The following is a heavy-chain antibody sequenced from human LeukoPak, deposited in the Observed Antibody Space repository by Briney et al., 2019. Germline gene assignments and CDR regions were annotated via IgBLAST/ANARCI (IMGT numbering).Heavy chain of an antibody. Sequence: SETLSLTCTVSGASIGNYYWSWIRQPPGKGLEWIGYISQNGYTKYTPSLKSRVTISRDTSENQFSLILSSVTAADTAVYYCTRHDVVAVIGHGMAIWGQGSTVTVSS. CDR1: GASIGNYY. J-gene: IGHJ6*02. CDR3: TRHDVVAVIGHGMAI. V-gene: IGHV4-59*08. D-gene: IGHD2-15*01. CDR2: ISQNGYT.